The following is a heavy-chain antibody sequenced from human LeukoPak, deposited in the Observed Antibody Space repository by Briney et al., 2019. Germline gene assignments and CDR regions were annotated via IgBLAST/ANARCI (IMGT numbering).Heavy chain of an antibody. CDR1: GDYISSSSYY. CDR3: ARRRYYDSTGYFE. D-gene: IGHD3-22*01. J-gene: IGHJ1*01. CDR2: IYHSGRT. Sequence: SETLSLTCAVSGDYISSSSYYWGWIRQSPGTGLEWIGDIYHSGRTYYNPSLKSRVAISIDTSKNQFSLRLRSMTAADTAVFYCARRRYYDSTGYFEWGRGTLVTVSS. V-gene: IGHV4-39*01.